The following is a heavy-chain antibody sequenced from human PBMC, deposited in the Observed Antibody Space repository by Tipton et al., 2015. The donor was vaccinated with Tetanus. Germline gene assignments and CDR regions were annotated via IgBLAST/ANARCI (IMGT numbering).Heavy chain of an antibody. Sequence: LVKPTQTLTLTCSFSGFSLTTSAVRVCWIRQPPEKALECLACVDWDDDKFFSSSLKTRLTISKDAPKNQVVLTMENMDPTDTGTYFCARMMAVTGRLYFQDWGRGTQVTVSS. CDR2: VDWDDDK. V-gene: IGHV2-70*04. J-gene: IGHJ1*01. CDR1: GFSLTTSAVR. CDR3: ARMMAVTGRLYFQD. D-gene: IGHD6-19*01.